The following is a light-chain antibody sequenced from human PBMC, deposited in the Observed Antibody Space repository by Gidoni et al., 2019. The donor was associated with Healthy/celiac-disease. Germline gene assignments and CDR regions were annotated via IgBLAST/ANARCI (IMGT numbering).Light chain of an antibody. CDR2: GAS. Sequence: EIVLTPSPGTLSLSPGERATLSCSASQSVSSSNLAWYQQKPGQAPRLLIYGASSRATGIPDGFSGSGSGTDFTLTISRLEPEDFAVYYCQQYGSSPPYTFGQGTKLEIK. V-gene: IGKV3-20*01. CDR3: QQYGSSPPYT. J-gene: IGKJ2*01. CDR1: QSVSSSN.